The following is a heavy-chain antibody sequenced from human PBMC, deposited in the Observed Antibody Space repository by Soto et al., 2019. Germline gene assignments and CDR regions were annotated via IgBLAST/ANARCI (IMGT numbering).Heavy chain of an antibody. CDR1: GFTFGSYA. V-gene: IGHV3-21*01. D-gene: IGHD2-2*01. CDR2: ISYSSRHI. CDR3: ARDSQGPLVLVPAEIGDS. Sequence: PGGSLRLSCAASGFTFGSYAMTWVRQAPGKGLEWVSSISYSSRHIYYADSVKGRFTISRDNAKQLLYLQMNSLRAEDTAVYYCARDSQGPLVLVPAEIGDSWGQGTLVTVSS. J-gene: IGHJ4*02.